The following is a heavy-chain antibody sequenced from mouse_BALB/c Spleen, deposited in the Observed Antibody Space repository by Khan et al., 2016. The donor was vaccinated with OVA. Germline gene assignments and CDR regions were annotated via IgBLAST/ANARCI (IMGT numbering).Heavy chain of an antibody. CDR1: GFSLTGYG. D-gene: IGHD1-1*01. J-gene: IGHJ4*01. CDR2: IWGDGST. CDR3: ARVTSVVDAMDH. V-gene: IGHV2-6-7*01. Sequence: QVQLKESGPGLVAPSQSLSITCTVSGFSLTGYGVNWVRQPPGKGLEWLGMIWGDGSTDYNSALKSRLSISKDNSKSQVFLKMNSLQTDDTARYCWARVTSVVDAMDHWGQGTSVTVSS.